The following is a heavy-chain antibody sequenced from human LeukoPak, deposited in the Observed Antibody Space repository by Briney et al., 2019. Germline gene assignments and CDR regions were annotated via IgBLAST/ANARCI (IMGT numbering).Heavy chain of an antibody. CDR2: ISSSSSYI. CDR3: ARLGILTGYYST. Sequence: GGSLRLSCAASGFTFSSYSMNWVRQAPGKGLEWVSSISSSSSYIYYAESVKGRFTISRENAKNSLYLQMNSLRAEDTAVYYCARLGILTGYYSTWGQGTLVTVSS. CDR1: GFTFSSYS. D-gene: IGHD3-9*01. J-gene: IGHJ5*02. V-gene: IGHV3-21*01.